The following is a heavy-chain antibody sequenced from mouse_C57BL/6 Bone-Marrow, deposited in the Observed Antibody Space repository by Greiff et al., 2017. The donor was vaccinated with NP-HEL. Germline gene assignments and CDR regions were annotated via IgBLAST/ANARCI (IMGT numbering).Heavy chain of an antibody. CDR1: GYTFTSYW. CDR3: ASTDYSDY. J-gene: IGHJ2*01. Sequence: VQLQQPGAELVKPGASVKLSCKASGYTFTSYWMHWVKQRPGQGLEWIGIIHPNSGSTNYNEKFKSKATLTVYKSSSTAYMQHSSLTSEDSAVYYCASTDYSDYWGQGTTLTVSS. CDR2: IHPNSGST. D-gene: IGHD2-12*01. V-gene: IGHV1-64*01.